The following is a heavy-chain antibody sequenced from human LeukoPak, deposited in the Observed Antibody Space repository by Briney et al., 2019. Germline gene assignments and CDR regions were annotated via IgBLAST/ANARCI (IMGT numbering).Heavy chain of an antibody. CDR1: GFTFSDYY. J-gene: IGHJ4*02. V-gene: IGHV3-11*04. CDR2: ISSSGSTI. D-gene: IGHD2-2*01. CDR3: ARGGRGYQYDEYFDY. Sequence: LGGSLRLSCAASGFTFSDYYMSWIRQAPGKGLEWVLYISSSGSTIYYADSVKGRFTIPRDDAKNSLYLQMNSLRAEDTAVSYCARGGRGYQYDEYFDYWGQGTLVTVSS.